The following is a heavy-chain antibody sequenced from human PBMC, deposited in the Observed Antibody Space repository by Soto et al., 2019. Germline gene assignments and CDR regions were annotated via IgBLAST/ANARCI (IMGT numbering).Heavy chain of an antibody. J-gene: IGHJ3*01. D-gene: IGHD3-16*01. CDR3: ARSYYLADAFDV. V-gene: IGHV1-18*01. Sequence: ASVKVSCKGSGFRFSDDGFNWRRQAPGQGLEWMGWISAFNGNTETAQGLQDRVTMTTDSSTTTAHMDLTNLTTDDTAIYYCARSYYLADAFDVWGQGTMVTVS. CDR2: ISAFNGNT. CDR1: GFRFSDDG.